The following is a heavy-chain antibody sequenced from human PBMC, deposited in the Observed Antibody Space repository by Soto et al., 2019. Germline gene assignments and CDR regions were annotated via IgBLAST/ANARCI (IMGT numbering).Heavy chain of an antibody. CDR2: INPNSGGT. CDR1: GYTFTGYY. V-gene: IGHV1-2*02. J-gene: IGHJ1*01. D-gene: IGHD3-22*01. CDR3: ARVSPPYYDSSGYYCGSNFQH. Sequence: ASVKVSCKASGYTFTGYYMHWVRQAPGQGLEWMGWINPNSGGTNYAQKFQGRVTMTRDTSISTAYMELSRLRSDDTAVYYCARVSPPYYDSSGYYCGSNFQHWGQGTLVTVSS.